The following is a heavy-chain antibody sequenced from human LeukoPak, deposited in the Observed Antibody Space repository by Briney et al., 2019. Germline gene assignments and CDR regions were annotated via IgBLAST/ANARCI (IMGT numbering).Heavy chain of an antibody. CDR2: IYTSGST. D-gene: IGHD5/OR15-5a*01. CDR1: GGSISGYY. Sequence: SETLSLTCTVSGGSISGYYWSWIRQPPGKGLEWIGYIYTSGSTNYSPSLTSRVTISVDTSKNQFSLKLSSVTAADTAVYYCARHSTSFALFDPWGQGTLVTVSS. V-gene: IGHV4-4*09. J-gene: IGHJ5*02. CDR3: ARHSTSFALFDP.